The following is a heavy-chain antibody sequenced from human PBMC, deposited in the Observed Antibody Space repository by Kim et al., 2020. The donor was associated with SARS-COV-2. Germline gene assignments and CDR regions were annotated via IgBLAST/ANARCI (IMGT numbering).Heavy chain of an antibody. CDR1: GGSISSSSYY. J-gene: IGHJ4*02. Sequence: SETLSLTCTVSGGSISSSSYYWGWIRQPPGKGLEWIGSIYYSGSTYYNPSLKSRVTISVDTSKNQFSLKLSSVTAADTAVYYCARSAFPTYYDILTGYYNTGGYFDYWGQGTLVTVSS. D-gene: IGHD3-9*01. V-gene: IGHV4-39*07. CDR2: IYYSGST. CDR3: ARSAFPTYYDILTGYYNTGGYFDY.